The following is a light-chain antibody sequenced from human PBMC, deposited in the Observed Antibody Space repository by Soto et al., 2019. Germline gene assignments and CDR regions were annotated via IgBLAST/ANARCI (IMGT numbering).Light chain of an antibody. CDR2: DVA. Sequence: QSALTQPASVSGSPGQSITISCTGTGSDVGGYNFVSWYQQHPGKAPKFIIYDVASRPSGVSNRFSGSKSGNTASLTISGLQAEDEADYYCSSYSGAGTYVFGAGTKVTVL. J-gene: IGLJ1*01. V-gene: IGLV2-14*03. CDR1: GSDVGGYNF. CDR3: SSYSGAGTYV.